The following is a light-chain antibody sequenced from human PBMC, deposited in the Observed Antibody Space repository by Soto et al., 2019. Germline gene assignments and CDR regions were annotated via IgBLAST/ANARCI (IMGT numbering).Light chain of an antibody. CDR2: ENI. V-gene: IGLV2-23*01. CDR3: CSYAGNRIVI. CDR1: SSDVGAYDL. Sequence: QSVLTQPASVSGSPGQSITVSCIGTSSDVGAYDLVSWYQQHPGSAPRLIIYENIRRPSGIPSRFSGSKSGNTASLTISGLRAEDEANYHCCSYAGNRIVIFGGGTKLTVL. J-gene: IGLJ2*01.